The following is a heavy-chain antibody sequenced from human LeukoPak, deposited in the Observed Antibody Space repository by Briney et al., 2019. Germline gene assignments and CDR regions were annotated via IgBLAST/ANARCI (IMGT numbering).Heavy chain of an antibody. CDR3: ARQFGRSPPYNWFDP. CDR1: GGSFSGYY. Sequence: SETLSLTCAVYGGSFSGYYWSWIRQPPGKGLEWIGEINHSGSTNYNPSLKSRVTISVDTSKNQFSLKLSSVTAADTAVYYCARQFGRSPPYNWFDPWGQGTLVTVSS. V-gene: IGHV4-34*01. CDR2: INHSGST. D-gene: IGHD3-10*01. J-gene: IGHJ5*02.